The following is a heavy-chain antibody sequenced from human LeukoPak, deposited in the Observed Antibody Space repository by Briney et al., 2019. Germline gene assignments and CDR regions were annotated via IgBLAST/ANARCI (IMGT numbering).Heavy chain of an antibody. CDR3: ARQSYDFWSGYYSPPDY. CDR2: IYYSGST. Sequence: SETLSLTCTVSGGSISSSSYYWGWIRQPPGKGLEWIGSIYYSGSTYYNPSLKSRVTISVDTSKNQFSLKLSSVTAADTAVYYCARQSYDFWSGYYSPPDYWGQGNLVTVSS. D-gene: IGHD3-3*01. CDR1: GGSISSSSYY. J-gene: IGHJ4*02. V-gene: IGHV4-39*01.